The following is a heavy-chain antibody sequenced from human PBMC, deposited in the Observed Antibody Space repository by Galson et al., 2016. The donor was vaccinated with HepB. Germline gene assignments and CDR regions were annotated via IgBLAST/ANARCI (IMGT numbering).Heavy chain of an antibody. Sequence: PALVKPTQTLTLTCTVSGFSLTNGLMGLSWLRQPPGEALQWLAHTFAHDEKVYSPSLKSRLALSRDIPKNQVVLTITNLFPADTATYYCARTHGRSPTYHFDFWGPGILVTVSS. CDR3: ARTHGRSPTYHFDF. D-gene: IGHD5-24*01. CDR1: GFSLTNGLMG. J-gene: IGHJ4*02. V-gene: IGHV2-26*01. CDR2: TFAHDEK.